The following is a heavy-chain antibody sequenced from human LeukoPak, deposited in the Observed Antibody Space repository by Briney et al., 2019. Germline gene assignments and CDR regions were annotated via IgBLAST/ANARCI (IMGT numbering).Heavy chain of an antibody. V-gene: IGHV3-23*01. J-gene: IGHJ4*02. CDR2: ISGSGGST. Sequence: PGGSLRLSCAASGFTFSSYAMSWVRQAPGKGLEWVSAISGSGGSTYYADSVKGRFTISRDNSKNTLYLQMNSLRAEDTAVYYCAKDRGVATTSPYYFDYWGQGTLVTVSS. D-gene: IGHD5-12*01. CDR1: GFTFSSYA. CDR3: AKDRGVATTSPYYFDY.